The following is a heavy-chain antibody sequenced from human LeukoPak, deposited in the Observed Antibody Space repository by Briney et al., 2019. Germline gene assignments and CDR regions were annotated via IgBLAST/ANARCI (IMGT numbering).Heavy chain of an antibody. CDR3: VRWYCTSTSCYYDY. V-gene: IGHV3-53*01. D-gene: IGHD2-2*01. CDR1: GFTVSTNY. CDR2: IYSIGTT. J-gene: IGHJ4*02. Sequence: PGGSLRLSCAASGFTVSTNYMSWVRQAPGKGLEWVSIIYSIGTTYYTDSVKGRFTISRDNSKNTLYLQMNSLRAEDTAVYYCVRWYCTSTSCYYDYWGQGTLVTVSS.